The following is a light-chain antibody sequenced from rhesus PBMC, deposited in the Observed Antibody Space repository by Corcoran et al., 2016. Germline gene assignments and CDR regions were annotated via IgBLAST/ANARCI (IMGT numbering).Light chain of an antibody. Sequence: DIQMTQSPSSLSASVGDTVTITCRASQVINNFLAWYQQRPGKAPKPLIYYTSRLESGVPSRFSGRGSGTDVTLTISNLQPEDFATYHCQQHNTYPFTFGGGTKVEIK. CDR3: QQHNTYPFT. CDR1: QVINNF. CDR2: YTS. V-gene: IGKV1S16*01. J-gene: IGKJ4*01.